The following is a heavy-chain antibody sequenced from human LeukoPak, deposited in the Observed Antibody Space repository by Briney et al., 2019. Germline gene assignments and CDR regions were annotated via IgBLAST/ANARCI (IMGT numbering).Heavy chain of an antibody. CDR1: GFAFRNYA. CDR2: VTPSSNT. V-gene: IGHV3-23*01. Sequence: GGSLRLSCAASGFAFRNYAMSWVRQAPGKGLEWLSVVTPSSNTYQSDSLKGRFSISRDNSKNTVYLQMNTLRAEDTATYYCAKEGLDGSPLEFYFDSWGQGILVIVSS. J-gene: IGHJ4*02. CDR3: AKEGLDGSPLEFYFDS. D-gene: IGHD3/OR15-3a*01.